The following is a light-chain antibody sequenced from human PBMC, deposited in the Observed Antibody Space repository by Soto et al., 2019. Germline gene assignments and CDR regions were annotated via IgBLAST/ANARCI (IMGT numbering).Light chain of an antibody. Sequence: SVLTQPPSASGSPGQSVTISCTGSSSDIGAYKYVSWYQRHPGKAPKLMIYEVSARPSGVPDRFSGSKSGNTASLTVSGLQAEDEADYYCSSYAGSNNVLFGGGTKLTVL. V-gene: IGLV2-8*01. CDR2: EVS. CDR3: SSYAGSNNVL. J-gene: IGLJ2*01. CDR1: SSDIGAYKY.